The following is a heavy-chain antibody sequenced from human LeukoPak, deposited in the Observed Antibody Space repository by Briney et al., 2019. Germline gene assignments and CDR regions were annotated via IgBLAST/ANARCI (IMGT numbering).Heavy chain of an antibody. D-gene: IGHD3-16*02. Sequence: ASVKVSCKASGYTFTNSHMHWVRQAPGLGLEWMGIINPLDVATSYAQKFQGRVTMTRDTSISTAYMELSRLRSDDTAVYYCARSLSVRTTPPDYWGQGTLVTVSS. V-gene: IGHV1-2*02. CDR3: ARSLSVRTTPPDY. CDR2: INPLDVAT. CDR1: GYTFTNSH. J-gene: IGHJ4*02.